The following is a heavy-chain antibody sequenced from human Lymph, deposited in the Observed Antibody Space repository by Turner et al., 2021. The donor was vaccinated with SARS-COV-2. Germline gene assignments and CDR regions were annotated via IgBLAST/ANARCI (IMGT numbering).Heavy chain of an antibody. CDR1: GGSMNSNY. V-gene: IGHV4-59*01. J-gene: IGHJ5*02. CDR2: IYYRGST. D-gene: IGHD2-21*02. Sequence: QVQLQESGPRLVKPLATLSLTCPVSGGSMNSNYWSWIRQPPGKRLEWIGYIYYRGSTNYNPSLKSRVTISVDTSKNQFSLKLTSVTAADTAIYYCARETVNNWVDPWGQGILVTVSS. CDR3: ARETVNNWVDP.